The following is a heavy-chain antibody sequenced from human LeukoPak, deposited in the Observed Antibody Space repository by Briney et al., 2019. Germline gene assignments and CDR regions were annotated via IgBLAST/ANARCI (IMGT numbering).Heavy chain of an antibody. J-gene: IGHJ6*02. V-gene: IGHV3-23*01. D-gene: IGHD5-24*01. CDR2: ISGSGDST. Sequence: GGSLRLSCAASGFTFSSYAMSWVRQAPGKGLEWVSAISGSGDSTYYGDSVKGRFTISRDNSKNTLYLQMNSLRAEDTAVYYCAKYFEAMAHYYYGMDVWGRGTTVTVSS. CDR1: GFTFSSYA. CDR3: AKYFEAMAHYYYGMDV.